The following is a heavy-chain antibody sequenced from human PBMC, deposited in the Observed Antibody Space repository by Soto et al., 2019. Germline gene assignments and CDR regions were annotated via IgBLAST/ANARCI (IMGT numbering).Heavy chain of an antibody. CDR2: ISAYNGNT. CDR3: ASSPEYSYGSFSVY. J-gene: IGHJ4*02. D-gene: IGHD5-18*01. Sequence: QVQLVQSGAEVKKPGASVKVSCKASGYTFTSYGISWVRQAPGQGLEWMGWISAYNGNTNYAQEFQCRVTMTTDTSTSTAYMELRCLRSADTAVYYCASSPEYSYGSFSVYSGQVTLVTASS. V-gene: IGHV1-18*01. CDR1: GYTFTSYG.